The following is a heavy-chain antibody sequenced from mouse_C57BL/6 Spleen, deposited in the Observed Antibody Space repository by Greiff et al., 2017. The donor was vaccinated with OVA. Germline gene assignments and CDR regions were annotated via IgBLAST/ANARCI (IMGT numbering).Heavy chain of an antibody. Sequence: VQLQESGPGLVQPSQSLSITCTVSGFSLTSYGVHWVRQSPGKGLEWLGVIWRGGSTDYNAAFMSRLSSTKDNSKSQVFFKMNSLQADDTAIYYCAIPIYYGNLYYAMDYWGQGTSVTVSS. CDR2: IWRGGST. D-gene: IGHD2-1*01. CDR3: AIPIYYGNLYYAMDY. V-gene: IGHV2-5*01. CDR1: GFSLTSYG. J-gene: IGHJ4*01.